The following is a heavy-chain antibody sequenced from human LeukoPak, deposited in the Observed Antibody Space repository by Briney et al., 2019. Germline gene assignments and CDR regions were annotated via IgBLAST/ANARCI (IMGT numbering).Heavy chain of an antibody. Sequence: SETLSPTCAVYGGSFSGYYWSWIRQPPGEGLEWIGEINHSGSTNYNPSLKSRVTISVDTSKNQFSLKLSSVTAADTAVYYCARRRWLRLSGAFDIWGQGTMVTVSS. CDR2: INHSGST. J-gene: IGHJ3*02. D-gene: IGHD5-12*01. CDR1: GGSFSGYY. CDR3: ARRRWLRLSGAFDI. V-gene: IGHV4-34*01.